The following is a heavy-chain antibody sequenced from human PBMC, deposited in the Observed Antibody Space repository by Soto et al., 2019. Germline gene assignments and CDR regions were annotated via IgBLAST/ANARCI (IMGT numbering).Heavy chain of an antibody. CDR1: RFTFGSYW. CDR2: IRQDGSEG. D-gene: IGHD4-4*01. CDR3: ARVGTTMTTVTRSGYYMDV. V-gene: IGHV3-7*01. Sequence: PGGSLRLSCAASRFTFGSYWMSWVRQAPGKGLEWVANIRQDGSEGYYADSVKGRFTISRDNAKNSLYLQMNSLSAEDTAVYYCARVGTTMTTVTRSGYYMDVWGKGTTVTVSS. J-gene: IGHJ6*03.